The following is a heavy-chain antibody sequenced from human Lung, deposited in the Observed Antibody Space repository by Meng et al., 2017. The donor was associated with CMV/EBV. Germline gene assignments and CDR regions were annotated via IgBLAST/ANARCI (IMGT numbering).Heavy chain of an antibody. CDR2: IYDSGT. Sequence: LSCTVSGGFISNYYWSWIRQPPGKGLEWIGYIYDSGTNYNPSLKSRVTISIDTSKSQLSMNLISVTAADTAVYYCAREDVGRVYGSGLAYWGQGPLVTVSS. CDR1: GGFISNYY. CDR3: AREDVGRVYGSGLAY. D-gene: IGHD3-10*01. V-gene: IGHV4-59*01. J-gene: IGHJ4*02.